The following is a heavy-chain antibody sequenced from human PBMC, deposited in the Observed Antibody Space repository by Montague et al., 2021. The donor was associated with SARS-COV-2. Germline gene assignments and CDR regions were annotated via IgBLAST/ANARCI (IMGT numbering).Heavy chain of an antibody. CDR1: GDFVSSDGYY. CDR3: ARAPIYRSSWYAYFDY. J-gene: IGHJ4*02. CDR2: INYSGST. Sequence: SETLSLTCTISGDFVSSDGYYWSWIRQPPGKGLEWIGYINYSGSTXYNPSLQSRVTLSKDTSKNQFSLRLTSVTAADTAMYFCARAPIYRSSWYAYFDYWGQGTLVTVSS. D-gene: IGHD6-13*01. V-gene: IGHV4-61*08.